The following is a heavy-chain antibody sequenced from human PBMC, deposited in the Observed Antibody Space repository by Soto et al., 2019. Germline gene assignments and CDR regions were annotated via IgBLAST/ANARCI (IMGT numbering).Heavy chain of an antibody. Sequence: QVTLKESGPTLVQPTQTLTLTCSFSGFSLTTSGVGVGWIRQPPGKALEWLAVVYWNDDKPYSPSLEGRLTINKDTSKHQGVLTITNMDPVDTAKYYCSRCMALTPIYYYVEHWGQGTVITVSS. CDR1: GFSLTTSGVG. V-gene: IGHV2-5*01. CDR3: SRCMALTPIYYYVEH. CDR2: VYWNDDK. J-gene: IGHJ4*02. D-gene: IGHD3-22*01.